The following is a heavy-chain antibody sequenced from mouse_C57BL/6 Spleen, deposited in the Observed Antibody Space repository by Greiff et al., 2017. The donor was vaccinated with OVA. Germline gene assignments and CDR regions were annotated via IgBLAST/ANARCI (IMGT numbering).Heavy chain of an antibody. J-gene: IGHJ1*03. CDR2: ISYDGSN. CDR1: GYSITSGYY. V-gene: IGHV3-6*01. Sequence: VQLKESGPGLVKPSQSLSLTCSVTGYSITSGYYWNWIRQFPGNKLEWMGYISYDGSNNYNPSLKKRISITRDTSKNQFFLKLNSVTTEDTATYYCAFNWNWYFDFWGTGTTVTVSS. D-gene: IGHD4-1*01. CDR3: AFNWNWYFDF.